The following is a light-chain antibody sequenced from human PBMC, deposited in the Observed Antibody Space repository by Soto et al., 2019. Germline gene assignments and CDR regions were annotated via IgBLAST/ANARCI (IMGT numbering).Light chain of an antibody. V-gene: IGKV3-20*01. J-gene: IGKJ1*01. CDR3: HQFTSSPWA. CDR2: GAS. CDR1: QSVSSSY. Sequence: EIVLTQSPCTLSLSPGERATLSCRASQSVSSSYLACYQQKPGHAHRRLIYGASRRSTGIPDRFSGSGSGTDFTLTISRLETEDFAVYYCHQFTSSPWAFGQGT.